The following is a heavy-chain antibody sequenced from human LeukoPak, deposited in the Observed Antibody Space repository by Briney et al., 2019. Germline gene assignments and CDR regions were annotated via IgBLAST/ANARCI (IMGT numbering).Heavy chain of an antibody. V-gene: IGHV3-23*01. CDR1: GSTFDSYA. CDR3: AKDSCSGGGCYPGAEYFQH. CDR2: ISGSGDNT. Sequence: PGGSLRLSCAASGSTFDSYAMSWVRQAPGKGLEWVSTISGSGDNTYYADSVKGRFTISRDNSKNTLYLQMNSLRAEDTAVYYCAKDSCSGGGCYPGAEYFQHWGQGTLVTVSS. D-gene: IGHD2-15*01. J-gene: IGHJ1*01.